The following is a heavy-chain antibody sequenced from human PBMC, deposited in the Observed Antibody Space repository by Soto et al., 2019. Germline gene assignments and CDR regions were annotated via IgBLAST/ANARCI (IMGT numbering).Heavy chain of an antibody. CDR2: INSDGTTT. CDR3: VRDLR. CDR1: GFTFNNFW. V-gene: IGHV3-74*01. Sequence: EVQLVESGGGLVQPGGSLRLSCAASGFTFNNFWMYWVRQTPEKGLVWVSGINSDGTTTIYADYVKGRFTISRDNAKNTLYLQMNSLTVEDTAIYYCVRDLRWGHGTLVTVSS. J-gene: IGHJ4*01.